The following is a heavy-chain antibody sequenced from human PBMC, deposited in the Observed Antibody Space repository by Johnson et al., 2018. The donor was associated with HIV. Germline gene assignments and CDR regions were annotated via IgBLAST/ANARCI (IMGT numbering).Heavy chain of an antibody. CDR3: ARALRDAFDS. Sequence: VQLVESGGGLVQPGGSLRLSCAASGFTFSDAWLNWVRQTPGKGLEWVSVIYSGGSTYYADSVKGRFTISRDNAKNSLYLQTNSLRAEDTAVYYCARALRDAFDSWGQGTMVTVSS. CDR1: GFTFSDAW. CDR2: IYSGGST. D-gene: IGHD4-17*01. V-gene: IGHV3-69-1*01. J-gene: IGHJ3*02.